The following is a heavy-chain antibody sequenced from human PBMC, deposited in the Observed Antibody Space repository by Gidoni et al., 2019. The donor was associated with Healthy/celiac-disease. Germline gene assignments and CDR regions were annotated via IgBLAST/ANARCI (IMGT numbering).Heavy chain of an antibody. J-gene: IGHJ4*02. D-gene: IGHD1-26*01. Sequence: DVQLVESGGGVVPPGGSLSPSWAASGVTLDVHALHWVRQAPGKGLEWVSLISGDGGSTCYADSVKGRFTISRDNSKNSLYLQMNSLSTEDPALYYCAKDGPGYSGCYGYWGQGTLVTVSS. CDR1: GVTLDVHA. V-gene: IGHV3-43*02. CDR2: ISGDGGST. CDR3: AKDGPGYSGCYGY.